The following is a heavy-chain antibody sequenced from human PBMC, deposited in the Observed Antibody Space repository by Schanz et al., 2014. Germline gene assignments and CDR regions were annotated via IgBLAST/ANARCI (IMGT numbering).Heavy chain of an antibody. J-gene: IGHJ6*02. D-gene: IGHD6-6*01. Sequence: VQLVESGGGLVQPGGSLRLSCAASGFTFSDYYMTWIRQAPGKGLEWVSDISDSGDSTHYADSVKGRFVISRDNARSSLYLQMSSLRDGDTAVYYCATEGPRGTRHPINYYYAMDNWGQGTKVTV. CDR2: ISDSGDST. CDR1: GFTFSDYY. V-gene: IGHV3-11*05. CDR3: ATEGPRGTRHPINYYYAMDN.